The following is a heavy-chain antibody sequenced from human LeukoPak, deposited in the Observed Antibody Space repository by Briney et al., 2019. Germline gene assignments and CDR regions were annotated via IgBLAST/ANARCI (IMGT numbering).Heavy chain of an antibody. CDR3: ARVTSGTYHY. CDR1: GGSISSGGYY. V-gene: IGHV4-31*03. CDR2: IYYSGST. D-gene: IGHD1-26*01. Sequence: SETLSLTCTVSGGSISSGGYYWSWIRQHPGKGLEWIGYIYYSGSTYYNPSLKSRVTISVDTSKNQFSLKLSSVTAADTAVYYCARVTSGTYHYWGQGTLVTISS. J-gene: IGHJ4*02.